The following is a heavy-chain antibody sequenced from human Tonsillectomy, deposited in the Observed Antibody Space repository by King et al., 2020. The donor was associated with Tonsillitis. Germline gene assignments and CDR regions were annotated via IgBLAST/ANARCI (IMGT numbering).Heavy chain of an antibody. V-gene: IGHV1-2*02. J-gene: IGHJ5*02. CDR2: INPNSGGT. D-gene: IGHD2-15*01. CDR3: ARDPIVVVAAATGSGWFDP. CDR1: GYTFTDYY. Sequence: QLVQSGAEVKKPGASVKVSCKASGYTFTDYYIHWVRQAPGQGLEWMGWINPNSGGTNYAQKFQGRVTMTRDTSISIAYMELSRLRSDDTAVYYCARDPIVVVAAATGSGWFDPWGQGTLVTVSS.